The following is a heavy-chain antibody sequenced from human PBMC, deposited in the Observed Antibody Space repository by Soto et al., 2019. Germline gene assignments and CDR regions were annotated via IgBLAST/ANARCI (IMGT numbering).Heavy chain of an antibody. D-gene: IGHD2-21*02. Sequence: GASVKVSCKASGGTFSSYAISWVRQAPGQGLEWMGGIIPIFGTANYAQKFQGRVTITADESTSTAYMELSSLRSEDTAVCYCARGRSVIRAFDIWGQGTMVTVSS. CDR3: ARGRSVIRAFDI. V-gene: IGHV1-69*13. CDR1: GGTFSSYA. CDR2: IIPIFGTA. J-gene: IGHJ3*02.